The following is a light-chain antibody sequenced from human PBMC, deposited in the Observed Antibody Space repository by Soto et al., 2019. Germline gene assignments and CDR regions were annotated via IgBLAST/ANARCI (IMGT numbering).Light chain of an antibody. V-gene: IGKV3-15*01. CDR3: QQYNNWPPA. CDR2: GAS. J-gene: IGKJ1*01. Sequence: EMVMTQSPATLSVSPGEGATLSCRASQSVSSNLAWYQQKPGQAPRLLIFGASARATGIPARFSASGSGTEYTLTINSLQSEDFAVYFCQQYNNWPPAFGQGTKVEIK. CDR1: QSVSSN.